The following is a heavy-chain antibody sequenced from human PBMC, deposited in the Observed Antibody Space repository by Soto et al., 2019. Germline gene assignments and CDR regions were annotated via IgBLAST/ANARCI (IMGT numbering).Heavy chain of an antibody. V-gene: IGHV1-18*01. Sequence: QLQLVQSGAEVKKPGASVKVSCKASGYTFTNYGISWVRQAPGQGLEWMGWISGYNDNTNYAQELQGRVTMTTDTSTNTAYRELRRLTADDTAVYYCARAHRTAVYALDTWGQGTMVTVPS. J-gene: IGHJ3*02. D-gene: IGHD2-8*01. CDR3: ARAHRTAVYALDT. CDR2: ISGYNDNT. CDR1: GYTFTNYG.